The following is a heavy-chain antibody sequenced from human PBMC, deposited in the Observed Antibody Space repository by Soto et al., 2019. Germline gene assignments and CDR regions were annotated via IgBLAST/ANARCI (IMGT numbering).Heavy chain of an antibody. CDR3: AGGGMSVAGLIF. V-gene: IGHV1-69*01. Sequence: QVQMVQSGAEVKKPGSSVKVSCKASGDTFRTYAINWVRQAPGQGLEWMGGIIPVFGTTDYAQKFQGRVTIVADESTTTAYMELRRLTSEDTAVYYCAGGGMSVAGLIFWGQGTLVTVSS. CDR1: GDTFRTYA. CDR2: IIPVFGTT. J-gene: IGHJ4*02. D-gene: IGHD6-19*01.